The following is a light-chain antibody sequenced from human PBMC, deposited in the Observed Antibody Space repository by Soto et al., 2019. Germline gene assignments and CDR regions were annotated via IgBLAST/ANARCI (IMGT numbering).Light chain of an antibody. V-gene: IGLV1-44*01. J-gene: IGLJ1*01. CDR1: SSNIGTNA. CDR3: AAWDDSLNGYV. CDR2: NNN. Sequence: QSVLTQPPSASGTPGQRVTISCSGGSSNIGTNAVNWYQQLPGTAPKLLIYNNNQRPSGVPDRFSGSKSGTSASLAISGLQSEDYAYYYCAAWDDSLNGYVFGTGPKATVL.